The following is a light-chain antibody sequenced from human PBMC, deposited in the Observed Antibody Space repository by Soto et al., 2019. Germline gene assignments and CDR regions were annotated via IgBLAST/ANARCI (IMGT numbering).Light chain of an antibody. J-gene: IGKJ2*01. Sequence: EIVMTQSPATLSVSPGKRTTLSWRASQSVSSILAWYQQKPGQAPRLLIYGASTRATGIPARFSGSGSGTEFTLTISSLQTEDFAVYFCHQYNNSPPYTFGQGTKLQIK. V-gene: IGKV3-15*01. CDR3: HQYNNSPPYT. CDR2: GAS. CDR1: QSVSSI.